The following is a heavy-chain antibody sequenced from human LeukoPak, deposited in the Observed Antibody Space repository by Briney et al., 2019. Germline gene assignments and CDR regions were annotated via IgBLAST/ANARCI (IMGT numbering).Heavy chain of an antibody. J-gene: IGHJ4*02. CDR1: GGSISTYY. CDR2: IYTSGST. V-gene: IGHV4-4*07. Sequence: QSSETLSLTCTVSGGSISTYYWSWIRQPAWKGLEWIGRIYTSGSTNYNPSLKSRVTMSVDTSKNQFSLKLSSVTAADTAVYYCAGTDYDSIFDYWGQGTLVTVSS. D-gene: IGHD3-3*01. CDR3: AGTDYDSIFDY.